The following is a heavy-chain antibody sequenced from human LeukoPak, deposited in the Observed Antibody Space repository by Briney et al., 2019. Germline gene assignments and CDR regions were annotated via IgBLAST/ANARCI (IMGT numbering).Heavy chain of an antibody. J-gene: IGHJ4*02. V-gene: IGHV4-34*01. D-gene: IGHD6-19*01. CDR3: ARGISSGWYPHF. CDR1: GFTFSSYW. CDR2: INHSGST. Sequence: GSLRLSCAASGFTFSSYWMSWVRQPPGKGLEWIGEINHSGSTNYNPSLKSRVTISVDTSKNQFSLKLSSVTAADTAVYYCARGISSGWYPHFWGQGTLVTVSS.